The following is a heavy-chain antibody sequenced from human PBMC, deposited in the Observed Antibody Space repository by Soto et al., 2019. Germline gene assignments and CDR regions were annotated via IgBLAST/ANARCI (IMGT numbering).Heavy chain of an antibody. Sequence: GGSLRLSCAASGFTFSSYAMHWVRQAPGRGLEWVAVISYDGSNKYYADSVKGRFTISRDNSKNTLYLQMNSLRAEDTAVYYCASGAVAGTFDYWGQGTLVTVS. V-gene: IGHV3-30-3*01. CDR2: ISYDGSNK. J-gene: IGHJ4*02. D-gene: IGHD6-19*01. CDR1: GFTFSSYA. CDR3: ASGAVAGTFDY.